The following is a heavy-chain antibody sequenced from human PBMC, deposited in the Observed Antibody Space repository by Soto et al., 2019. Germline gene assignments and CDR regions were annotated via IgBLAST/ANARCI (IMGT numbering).Heavy chain of an antibody. V-gene: IGHV4-59*01. CDR3: ARDRYYYDSSGYFDY. D-gene: IGHD3-22*01. J-gene: IGHJ4*02. Sequence: KASETLSLTCTVSGGSISSYYWSWIRQPPGKGLEWIGYIYYSGSTNYNPSLKSRVTISVDTSKNQFSLKLSSVTAADTAVYYCARDRYYYDSSGYFDYWGQGTLVTVSS. CDR2: IYYSGST. CDR1: GGSISSYY.